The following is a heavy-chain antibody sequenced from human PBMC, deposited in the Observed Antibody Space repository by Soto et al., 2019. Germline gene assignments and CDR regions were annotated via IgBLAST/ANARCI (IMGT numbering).Heavy chain of an antibody. J-gene: IGHJ4*02. Sequence: ASVKVSCKASGYTFTSYGISWVRQAPGQGLEWMGWISAYNGNTNYAQKLQGRVTMTTDTSTSTAYMELRSLRSDDAAVYYCARVLPYYYDSSGYLDYWGQGTLVTVSS. D-gene: IGHD3-22*01. V-gene: IGHV1-18*04. CDR3: ARVLPYYYDSSGYLDY. CDR2: ISAYNGNT. CDR1: GYTFTSYG.